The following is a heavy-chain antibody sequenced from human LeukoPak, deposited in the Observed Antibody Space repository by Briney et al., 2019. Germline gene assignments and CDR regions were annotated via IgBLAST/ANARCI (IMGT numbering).Heavy chain of an antibody. Sequence: GGSLRLSCTASGFTFGDYAMSWFRQAPGKGLEWVGFIRSKAYGGTTEYAASVKGRFTISGDDSKSIAYLQMNSLKTEDTAVYYCTRVGLRFLEWLPYYFDYWGQGTLVTVSS. CDR2: IRSKAYGGTT. D-gene: IGHD3-3*01. CDR1: GFTFGDYA. J-gene: IGHJ4*02. V-gene: IGHV3-49*03. CDR3: TRVGLRFLEWLPYYFDY.